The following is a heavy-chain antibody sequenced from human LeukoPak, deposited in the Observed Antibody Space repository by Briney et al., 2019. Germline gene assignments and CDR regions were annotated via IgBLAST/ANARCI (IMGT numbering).Heavy chain of an antibody. Sequence: TSETLSLTCTVSGGSISSYYWSWIRQPPGKGLEWIGYIYYSGSTNYNPSLKSRVTISVDTSKNQFSLKLSSVTAADTAVYYCAVGGWGFSLYGMDVWGQGTTVTVSS. CDR2: IYYSGST. CDR3: AVGGWGFSLYGMDV. J-gene: IGHJ6*02. V-gene: IGHV4-59*12. D-gene: IGHD6-19*01. CDR1: GGSISSYY.